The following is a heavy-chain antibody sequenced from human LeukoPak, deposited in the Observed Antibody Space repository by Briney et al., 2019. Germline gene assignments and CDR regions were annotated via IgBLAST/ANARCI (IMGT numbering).Heavy chain of an antibody. D-gene: IGHD6-19*01. CDR2: IYYSGTT. V-gene: IGHV4-39*07. Sequence: PSETLSLTCTVSSGSISSTSHHWGWTRQPPGKGLEWIGSIYYSGTTYYNPSLKSRVTISIDTSNNRFSLKLDSVTAADTAVYYCARAPVGSDWVINWLNSWGQGTPVTVSS. J-gene: IGHJ5*01. CDR3: ARAPVGSDWVINWLNS. CDR1: SGSISSTSHH.